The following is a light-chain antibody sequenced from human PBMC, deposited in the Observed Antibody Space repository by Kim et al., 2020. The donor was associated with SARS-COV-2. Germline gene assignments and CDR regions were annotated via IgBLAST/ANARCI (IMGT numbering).Light chain of an antibody. CDR3: QQYGSLPKT. CDR1: QSVRRSY. V-gene: IGKV3-20*01. J-gene: IGKJ1*01. Sequence: SPGEKATRSGRPSQSVRRSYLAWNQQKPGQAPRLLIYGASSRATGMPDRVSGSGSGTDFTLTISRLEPEDFAVYYCQQYGSLPKTFGQGTKVDIK. CDR2: GAS.